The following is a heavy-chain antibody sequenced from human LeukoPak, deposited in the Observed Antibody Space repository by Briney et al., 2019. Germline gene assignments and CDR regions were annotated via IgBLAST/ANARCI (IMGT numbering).Heavy chain of an antibody. CDR3: ARDLGNYYYYYMDV. CDR1: GGSISSSSYY. V-gene: IGHV4-61*02. D-gene: IGHD3-10*01. CDR2: IYTSGST. Sequence: SETLSLTCTVSGGSISSSSYYWSWIRQPAGKGLEWIGRIYTSGSTNYNPSLKSRVTMSVDTSKNQFSLKLSSVTAADTAVYYCARDLGNYYYYYMDVWGKGTTVTISS. J-gene: IGHJ6*03.